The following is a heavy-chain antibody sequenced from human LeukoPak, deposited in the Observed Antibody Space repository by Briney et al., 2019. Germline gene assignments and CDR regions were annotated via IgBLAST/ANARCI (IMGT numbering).Heavy chain of an antibody. CDR2: INPNSGGT. V-gene: IGHV1-2*02. D-gene: IGHD6-25*01. CDR1: GYTFTGYY. Sequence: ASVKVSCKASGYTFTGYYRHGVRQAPGQGLDGMGWINPNSGGTNYAQKFQGRVTMTRDKSIRTAYMELSRLTSDDTAVYYCAINKAAKLLDYWGQGTLVTVSS. J-gene: IGHJ4*02. CDR3: AINKAAKLLDY.